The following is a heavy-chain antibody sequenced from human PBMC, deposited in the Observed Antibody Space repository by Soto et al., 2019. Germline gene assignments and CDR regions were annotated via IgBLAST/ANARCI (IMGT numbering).Heavy chain of an antibody. CDR1: GYSLSYLS. V-gene: IGHV1-24*01. CDR2: LDAEDGET. D-gene: IGHD2-2*01. CDR3: ATLPRTLERTPAAIWSFDS. J-gene: IGHJ4*02. Sequence: XSVKVSCRFSGYSLSYLSIHLVRQAPGKGLEWMGGLDAEDGETIYAQKLQGRGTMTEDTSTDTAYMELSSLTSEDTAMYYCATLPRTLERTPAAIWSFDSWGQGTLVTVSS.